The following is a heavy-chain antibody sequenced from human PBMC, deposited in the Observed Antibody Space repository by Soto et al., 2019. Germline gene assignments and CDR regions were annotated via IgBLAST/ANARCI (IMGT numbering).Heavy chain of an antibody. D-gene: IGHD3-10*02. J-gene: IGHJ4*02. CDR2: IHYSGST. V-gene: IGHV4-39*01. CDR1: GGSISSSGFY. CDR3: ARRSQLAAVRGIDY. Sequence: SETLSLTCTVSGGSISSSGFYWGWIRQPPGKGLEWIGTIHYSGSTYYSPSLKSRVTISADTSKNQFSLNLSSVTAADTAIYYCARRSQLAAVRGIDYWGQGALVTVSS.